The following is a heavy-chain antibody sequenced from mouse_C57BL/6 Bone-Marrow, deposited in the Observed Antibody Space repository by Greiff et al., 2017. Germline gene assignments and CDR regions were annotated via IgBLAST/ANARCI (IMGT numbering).Heavy chain of an antibody. D-gene: IGHD2-4*01. V-gene: IGHV2-9-1*01. Sequence: VKLVESGPGLVAPSQSLSITCTVSGFSLTSYAISWVSQPPGKGLEWLGVIWTGGGTNYNSALKSRLSISKDNSKSQVFLKMNSLQTDDTARYYCARQRGTYYDYDGGDYYAMDYWGQGTSVTVSS. CDR2: IWTGGGT. CDR3: ARQRGTYYDYDGGDYYAMDY. CDR1: GFSLTSYA. J-gene: IGHJ4*01.